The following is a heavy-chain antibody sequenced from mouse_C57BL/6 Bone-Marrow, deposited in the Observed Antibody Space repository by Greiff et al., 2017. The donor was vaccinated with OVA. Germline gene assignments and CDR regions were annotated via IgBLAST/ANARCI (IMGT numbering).Heavy chain of an antibody. CDR3: ARYGDAQYYDMDY. J-gene: IGHJ4*01. CDR2: IDPSDSYT. V-gene: IGHV1-59*01. CDR1: GYTFTSYW. D-gene: IGHD1-1*01. Sequence: QVQLQQPGAELVRPGTSVKLSCKASGYTFTSYWMHWVKQRPGQGLEWIGVIDPSDSYTNYNQKFKGKATLTVDTSSRTAYMQLSSLTSEDSAVYYCARYGDAQYYDMDYWGQGTSVTVSS.